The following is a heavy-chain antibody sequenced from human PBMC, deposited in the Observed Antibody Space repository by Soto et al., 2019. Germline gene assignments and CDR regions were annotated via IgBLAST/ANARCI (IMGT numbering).Heavy chain of an antibody. CDR2: INAGNGNT. D-gene: IGHD3-10*01. CDR3: AIAPGLGGMDV. Sequence: QVQLVQSGAEVKKPGASVKVSCKASGYTFTSYAIHWVRQAPGQRLEWMGWINAGNGNTKYSQKFQGRVTITTDTSGSRAYMGLSNPRNKDTAVCYCAIAPGLGGMDVWGQGTTVTVSS. V-gene: IGHV1-3*01. CDR1: GYTFTSYA. J-gene: IGHJ6*02.